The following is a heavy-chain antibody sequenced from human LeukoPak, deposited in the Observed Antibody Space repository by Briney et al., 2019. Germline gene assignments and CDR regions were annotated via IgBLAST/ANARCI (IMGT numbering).Heavy chain of an antibody. CDR1: GGTISSYY. CDR3: ARWYSSGWAFDY. J-gene: IGHJ4*02. D-gene: IGHD6-19*01. Sequence: PSETLSLTCTVSGGTISSYYWNWIRQPPGKGLEWIGYIHYSGSTKYDPSLKSRVTISVDTSKNQFSLKLSSVTAADTAVYYCARWYSSGWAFDYWGQGTLVTVSS. V-gene: IGHV4-59*08. CDR2: IHYSGST.